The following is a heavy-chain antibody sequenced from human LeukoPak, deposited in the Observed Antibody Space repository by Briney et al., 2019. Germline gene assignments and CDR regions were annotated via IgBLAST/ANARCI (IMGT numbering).Heavy chain of an antibody. CDR1: GFIFSDYN. CDR3: AKDVSGSIDS. D-gene: IGHD5/OR15-5a*01. Sequence: GGSLRLSCAASGFIFSDYNMHWVRQVPGKGLEWVSIISGDGGRTSYADSVKGRVAISRDNSKNSLYLQMNSLRTEDTAFYYCAKDVSGSIDSWGQGTLVTVSS. CDR2: ISGDGGRT. J-gene: IGHJ4*02. V-gene: IGHV3-43*02.